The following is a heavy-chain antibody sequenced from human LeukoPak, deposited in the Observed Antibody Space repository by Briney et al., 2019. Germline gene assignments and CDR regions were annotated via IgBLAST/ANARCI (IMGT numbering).Heavy chain of an antibody. CDR1: GFTFSSYG. CDR3: ARGVPKTSYYYYYMDV. D-gene: IGHD4-11*01. Sequence: PGGSLRLSCAASGFTFSSYGMHWVRQAPGKGLEWVAVISYDGIHKYYADSVKGRLTISRDNSKNTLYLQMNSLRAEDTAVYYCARGVPKTSYYYYYMDVWGKGTTVTVSS. J-gene: IGHJ6*03. V-gene: IGHV3-30*03. CDR2: ISYDGIHK.